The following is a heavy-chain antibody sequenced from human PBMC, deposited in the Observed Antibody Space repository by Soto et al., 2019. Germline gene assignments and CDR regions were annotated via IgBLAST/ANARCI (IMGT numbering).Heavy chain of an antibody. CDR2: ISYDGSNK. CDR1: GFTFSSYE. J-gene: IGHJ6*02. D-gene: IGHD2-15*01. Sequence: QVQLVESGGGVVQPGRSLRLSCAASGFTFSSYEMHWVRQAPGKGLEWVAVISYDGSNKYYADSVKGRFTISRDNSKNTLYLQMNSLRAEDTAVYYCASAGHYCSGGSCYSYYYYGLDVWGQGTTVTVSS. CDR3: ASAGHYCSGGSCYSYYYYGLDV. V-gene: IGHV3-30-3*01.